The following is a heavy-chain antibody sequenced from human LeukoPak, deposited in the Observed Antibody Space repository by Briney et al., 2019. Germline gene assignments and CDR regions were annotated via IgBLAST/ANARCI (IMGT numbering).Heavy chain of an antibody. Sequence: GGSLRLSCAASGFTFSSFAMSWVRQAPGKGLEWVSVTSGSGGSTYYADSVKGRFTISRDNSKNTLYLQMNSLRAEDTAVYYCATIRTAMVEYDAFDIWGQGTMVTVSS. CDR3: ATIRTAMVEYDAFDI. V-gene: IGHV3-23*01. CDR1: GFTFSSFA. D-gene: IGHD5-18*01. CDR2: TSGSGGST. J-gene: IGHJ3*02.